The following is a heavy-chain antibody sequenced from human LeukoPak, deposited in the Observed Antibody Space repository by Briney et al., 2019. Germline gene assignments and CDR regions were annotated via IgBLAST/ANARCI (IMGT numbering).Heavy chain of an antibody. V-gene: IGHV3-48*01. Sequence: GGSLRLSCAASGFTFSSYSMNWVRQAPGKGLEWVSYISSSSSTIYYADSVEGRFTISRDNAKNSLYLQMNSLRAEDTAVYYCARDPINYDYVWGSYRRYFDYWGQGTLVTVSS. CDR1: GFTFSSYS. J-gene: IGHJ4*02. D-gene: IGHD3-16*02. CDR2: ISSSSSTI. CDR3: ARDPINYDYVWGSYRRYFDY.